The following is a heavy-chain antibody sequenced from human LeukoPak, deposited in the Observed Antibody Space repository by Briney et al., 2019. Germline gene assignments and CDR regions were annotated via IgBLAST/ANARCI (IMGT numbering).Heavy chain of an antibody. V-gene: IGHV3-23*01. CDR3: AMALDY. Sequence: GGSLRLSCVASGFTFSNYLLNRVRQAPGKGLEWVSGISHSGSSIYYADSVKGRFTISRDNSKNTLYLQMDRLRVEDTAVYYCAMALDYWGQGTLVTVSS. CDR2: ISHSGSSI. J-gene: IGHJ4*02. CDR1: GFTFSNYL.